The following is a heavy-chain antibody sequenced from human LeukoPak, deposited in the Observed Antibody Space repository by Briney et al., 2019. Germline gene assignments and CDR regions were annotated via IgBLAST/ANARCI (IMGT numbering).Heavy chain of an antibody. Sequence: SETLSLTCTVSGGSISSSSYYWGWIRQPPGTGLEWIGSIYYSGRTYYNPSLKSRVTISVDTSKNQFSLKLRSVTAADTAVYYCARTTEGGYSYGYFYYYYMDVWGKGTTVTISS. CDR1: GGSISSSSYY. V-gene: IGHV4-39*07. D-gene: IGHD5-18*01. CDR3: ARTTEGGYSYGYFYYYYMDV. CDR2: IYYSGRT. J-gene: IGHJ6*03.